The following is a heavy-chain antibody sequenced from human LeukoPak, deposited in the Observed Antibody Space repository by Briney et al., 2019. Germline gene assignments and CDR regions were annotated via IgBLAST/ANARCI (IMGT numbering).Heavy chain of an antibody. CDR1: GFTFSSYG. V-gene: IGHV3-33*01. J-gene: IGHJ6*02. D-gene: IGHD6-6*01. CDR2: IWEDGSNK. CDR3: ARDGASIALYYYGMDV. Sequence: GGSLRLSCAASGFTFSSYGMHWVRQAPGKGLEWVAVIWEDGSNKYYADSVKGRFTISRGNSKHTLYLQMNSLRAEDTAVYYCARDGASIALYYYGMDVWGQGTTVTVSS.